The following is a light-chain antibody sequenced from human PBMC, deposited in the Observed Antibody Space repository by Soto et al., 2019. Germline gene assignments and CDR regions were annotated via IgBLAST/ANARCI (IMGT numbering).Light chain of an antibody. CDR3: QQYYTDPLT. CDR1: QSLLSSSDNNNY. Sequence: DIVMTQSPDSLAVSLGERAAINCKSSQSLLSSSDNNNYLAWYQQKPGQPPTLLLSWASTRESGVPDRFSGSGSGTVLTLTISSLQAEDVAVYYCQQYYTDPLTFGGGTKVEIK. CDR2: WAS. J-gene: IGKJ4*01. V-gene: IGKV4-1*01.